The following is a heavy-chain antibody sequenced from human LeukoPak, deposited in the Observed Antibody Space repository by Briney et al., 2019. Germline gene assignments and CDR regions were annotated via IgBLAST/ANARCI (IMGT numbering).Heavy chain of an antibody. D-gene: IGHD3-10*01. J-gene: IGHJ4*02. CDR3: AKSQYSFGSGSTRPLFDH. CDR2: INPSSGGT. Sequence: ASVKVSCKASGYTFTGYYMHWVRQARGQGLEWMGWINPSSGGTYFAQRFGAGVTLTRDTSINTAYMEMRGLTSDDTAIYYCAKSQYSFGSGSTRPLFDHWGQGTLVTVSS. CDR1: GYTFTGYY. V-gene: IGHV1-2*02.